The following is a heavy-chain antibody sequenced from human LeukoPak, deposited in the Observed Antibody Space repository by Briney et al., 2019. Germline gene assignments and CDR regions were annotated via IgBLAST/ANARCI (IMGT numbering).Heavy chain of an antibody. CDR2: FDPEDGET. D-gene: IGHD5-24*01. CDR1: GYTLTELS. V-gene: IGHV1-24*01. CDR3: ATASWRWLQFSFDY. J-gene: IGHJ4*02. Sequence: ASVKVSCKVSGYTLTELSMHWVRQAPGKGLEWRGGFDPEDGETIYAQKFQGRVTMTEDTSTDTAYMELSSLRSEDTAVYYCATASWRWLQFSFDYWGQGTLVTVSS.